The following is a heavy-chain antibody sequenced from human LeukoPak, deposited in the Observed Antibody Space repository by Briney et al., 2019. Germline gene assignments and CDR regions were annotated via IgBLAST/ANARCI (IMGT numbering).Heavy chain of an antibody. Sequence: GGSLRLSCAASGFTFSTFAMIWVRQPPGKGLEWVSSIFPSGGEIHYADSVRGRFTISRDNAENSLYLQMDSLTAEDTAVYYCTRKGSQWDFLVDYWGQGTRVTVSP. CDR2: IFPSGGEI. CDR1: GFTFSTFA. J-gene: IGHJ4*02. CDR3: TRKGSQWDFLVDY. V-gene: IGHV3-21*01. D-gene: IGHD2/OR15-2a*01.